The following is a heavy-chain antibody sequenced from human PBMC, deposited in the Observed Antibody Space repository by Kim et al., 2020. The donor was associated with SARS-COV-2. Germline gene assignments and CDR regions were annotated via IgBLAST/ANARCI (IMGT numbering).Heavy chain of an antibody. CDR2: LTWNNNTI. CDR1: GFTFDDYA. Sequence: GGSLRLYCAASGFTFDDYAMHWVRQAPGEGLQWVSGLTWNNNTIGDADSVKGRFTISRDNAQNSLYLEMNSLRVEDTAFYYCARGRPIDYWGQETLVTVSS. V-gene: IGHV3-9*01. D-gene: IGHD3-10*01. CDR3: ARGRPIDY. J-gene: IGHJ4*02.